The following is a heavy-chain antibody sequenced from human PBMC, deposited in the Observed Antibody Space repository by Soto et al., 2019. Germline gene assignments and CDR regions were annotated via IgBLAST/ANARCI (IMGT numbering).Heavy chain of an antibody. CDR1: GGSISSYY. J-gene: IGHJ4*02. V-gene: IGHV4-59*08. CDR3: ARHVPYYDILTGYYIPNHFDY. D-gene: IGHD3-9*01. CDR2: IYYSGST. Sequence: PSETLSLTCTVSGGSISSYYWSWIRQPPGKGPEWIGYIYYSGSTNYNPSLKSRVTISVDTSKNQFSLKLSSVTAADTAVYYCARHVPYYDILTGYYIPNHFDYWGQGTLVTVSS.